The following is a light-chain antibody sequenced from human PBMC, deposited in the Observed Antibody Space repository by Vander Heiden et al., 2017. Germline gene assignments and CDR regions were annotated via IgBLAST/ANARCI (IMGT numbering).Light chain of an antibody. Sequence: DILLTQSPDPLSLSPGESATLSCKASQSVNNNYLAWYQQKPGQAPRVLIYGASSRATGIPVRFSGSGSGTDFTLTISRLEPEDLAVYSCQQYGSSPFTFGQGTKLEIK. J-gene: IGKJ2*01. V-gene: IGKV3-20*01. CDR1: QSVNNNY. CDR3: QQYGSSPFT. CDR2: GAS.